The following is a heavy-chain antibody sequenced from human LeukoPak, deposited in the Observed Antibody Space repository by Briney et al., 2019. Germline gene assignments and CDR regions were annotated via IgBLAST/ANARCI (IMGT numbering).Heavy chain of an antibody. D-gene: IGHD3-22*01. CDR1: GFTVSSNY. CDR2: IYSGGST. V-gene: IGHV3-53*01. Sequence: GGSLRLSCAASGFTVSSNYMSWVRQAPGKGLEWISVIYSGGSTKYADSVKGRFTISRDNSKNTLYLQMNSLRAEDTAVYYCAREGSFDSSGYELNDALDIWGQGTMVTVSS. J-gene: IGHJ3*02. CDR3: AREGSFDSSGYELNDALDI.